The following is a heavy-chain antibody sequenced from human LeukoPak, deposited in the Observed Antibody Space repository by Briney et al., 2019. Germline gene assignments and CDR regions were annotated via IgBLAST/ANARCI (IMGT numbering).Heavy chain of an antibody. V-gene: IGHV4-61*02. Sequence: PSQTLSLTCTVSGGSISSGGYYWSWIRQHPGKGLEWIGRIYTSGSTNYNPSLKSRVTMSVDTSKNQFSLKLSSVTAADTAVYYCARDRGRDYYDSSGYFDYWGQGTLVTVSS. CDR1: GGSISSGGYY. CDR3: ARDRGRDYYDSSGYFDY. J-gene: IGHJ4*02. CDR2: IYTSGST. D-gene: IGHD3-22*01.